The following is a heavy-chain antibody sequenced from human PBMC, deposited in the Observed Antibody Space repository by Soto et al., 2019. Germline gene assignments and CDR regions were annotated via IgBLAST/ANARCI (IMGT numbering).Heavy chain of an antibody. Sequence: GASVKVSCKASGYTFSSYGITWVRQAPGQGLEWMGWISAYNGNTNYAQKFQDRVTMTTDTSTNTAYTELRSLRSDDAAVYYCARAPYYYDRRALNSRLAFDICGQGTRVTVS. D-gene: IGHD3-22*01. CDR3: ARAPYYYDRRALNSRLAFDI. J-gene: IGHJ3*02. V-gene: IGHV1-18*01. CDR2: ISAYNGNT. CDR1: GYTFSSYG.